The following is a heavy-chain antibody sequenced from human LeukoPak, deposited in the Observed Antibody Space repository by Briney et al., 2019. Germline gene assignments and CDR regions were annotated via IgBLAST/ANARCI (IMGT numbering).Heavy chain of an antibody. J-gene: IGHJ6*02. D-gene: IGHD3-22*01. CDR2: IDDSGVIR. CDR3: AKRLKRNYYYHYAMDV. CDR1: GFTFKTHA. V-gene: IGHV3-23*01. Sequence: GGSLRHSCAASGFTFKTHAMSWVRQAPGKGLEWVSRIDDSGVIRSYADSVKGRFTISRDNSKMTLTLQMNSLRAEDTAVYYCAKRLKRNYYYHYAMDVWGQGTTVTVSS.